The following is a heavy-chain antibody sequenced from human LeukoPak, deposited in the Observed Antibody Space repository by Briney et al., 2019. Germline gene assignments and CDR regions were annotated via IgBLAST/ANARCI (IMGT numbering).Heavy chain of an antibody. J-gene: IGHJ4*02. CDR3: AKAPVTTCRGAFCYPFDY. CDR1: GFTFDDYG. D-gene: IGHD2-15*01. CDR2: INWNGGST. Sequence: PGGSLRLSCAASGFTFDDYGMSWVPQAPGKGLEWVSGINWNGGSTGYADSVKGLFTISRDSSKNTLFLQMNRLRPEDAAVYYCAKAPVTTCRGAFCYPFDYWGLGTLVTVSS. V-gene: IGHV3-20*04.